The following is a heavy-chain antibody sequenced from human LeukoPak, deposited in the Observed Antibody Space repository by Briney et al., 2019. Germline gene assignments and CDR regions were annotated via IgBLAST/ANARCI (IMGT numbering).Heavy chain of an antibody. Sequence: GGSLRLSCTAWGFTYGDYAMRGVRQAPGKGGEGVGFIRSKEYDGTTEYAASVKGTFTISTDDSKSIAYLQMNSLKTEDTAVYYCTSFISQLLYNYWGQGTLVTVSS. V-gene: IGHV3-49*04. CDR1: GFTYGDYA. J-gene: IGHJ4*02. CDR2: IRSKEYDGTT. D-gene: IGHD2-2*02. CDR3: TSFISQLLYNY.